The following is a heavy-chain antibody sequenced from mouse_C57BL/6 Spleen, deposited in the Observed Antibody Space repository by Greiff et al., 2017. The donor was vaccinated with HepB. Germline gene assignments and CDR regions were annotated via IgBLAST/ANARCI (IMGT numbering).Heavy chain of an antibody. Sequence: EVKLMESGGGLVQPGGSLKLSCAASGFTFSDYYMYWVRQTPEKRLEWVAYISNGGGSTYYPDTVKGRFTISRDNAKNTLYLQMSRLKSEDTAMYYCARSGYSNWYFDVWGTGTTVTVSS. CDR2: ISNGGGST. D-gene: IGHD2-5*01. J-gene: IGHJ1*03. CDR1: GFTFSDYY. CDR3: ARSGYSNWYFDV. V-gene: IGHV5-12*01.